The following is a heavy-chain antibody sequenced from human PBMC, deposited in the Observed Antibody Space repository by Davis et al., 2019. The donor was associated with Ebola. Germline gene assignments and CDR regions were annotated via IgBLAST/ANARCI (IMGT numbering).Heavy chain of an antibody. Sequence: PGGSLRLSCAASGFTFSGSAMHWVRQASGKGLEWVGRIRSKTNNYATAYAASVKGRFTISRDDSKNTAYLQMNSLKTEDTAVYYCTRLWDCSSTSCHPGNYYYYYGMDVWGQGTTVTVSS. CDR2: IRSKTNNYAT. J-gene: IGHJ6*02. CDR3: TRLWDCSSTSCHPGNYYYYYGMDV. V-gene: IGHV3-73*01. CDR1: GFTFSGSA. D-gene: IGHD2-2*01.